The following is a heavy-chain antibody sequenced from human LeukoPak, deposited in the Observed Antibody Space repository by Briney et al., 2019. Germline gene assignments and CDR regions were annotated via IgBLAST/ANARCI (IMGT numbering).Heavy chain of an antibody. Sequence: SETLSLTCAVYGASFSGYYWSWIRQSPGKGLEWIGEINHSGTTNYNPSLKSRVTISVDTSKNQFSLKLSSVTAADTAVFYCARGGYSYGRGWFDPWGQGTLVTVSS. CDR3: ARGGYSYGRGWFDP. D-gene: IGHD5-18*01. J-gene: IGHJ5*02. CDR2: INHSGTT. CDR1: GASFSGYY. V-gene: IGHV4-34*01.